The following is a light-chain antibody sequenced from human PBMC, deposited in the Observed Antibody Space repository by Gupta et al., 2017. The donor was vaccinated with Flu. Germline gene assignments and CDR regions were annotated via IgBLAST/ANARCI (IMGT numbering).Light chain of an antibody. CDR1: QSVSSSY. CDR3: QQYGSSPTWT. Sequence: EIVLTQSPGTLSLSPGERATLSCRASQSVSSSYFAWYQQKPGQPPRLLIYGASSRATGIPDRFSGSGSGTDFTLTISRLEPEDFAVYYCQQYGSSPTWTFGQGTKVEIK. J-gene: IGKJ1*01. V-gene: IGKV3-20*01. CDR2: GAS.